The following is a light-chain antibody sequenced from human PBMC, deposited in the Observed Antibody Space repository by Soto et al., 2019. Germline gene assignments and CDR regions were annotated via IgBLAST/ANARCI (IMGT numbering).Light chain of an antibody. CDR2: TAS. CDR3: QQSYRGQAWT. Sequence: DIQMTQSPSSLSASVGDRVTITCRASQSISDFLNWYQQKAGKAPKLLIYTASHLQSGVPSRFSGSGSGTDFTPTISSLQPEDFATYFCQQSYRGQAWTFGHGTRVDLK. J-gene: IGKJ1*01. CDR1: QSISDF. V-gene: IGKV1-39*01.